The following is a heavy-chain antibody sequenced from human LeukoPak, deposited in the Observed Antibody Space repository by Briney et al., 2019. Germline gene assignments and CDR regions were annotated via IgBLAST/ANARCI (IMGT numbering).Heavy chain of an antibody. Sequence: GPSLTLSCAPSGFTFSGHWMSWVRQAPGKGMEWVANINQGGSDTYYVDSVKGRFTVSRDNANNLLYLQMNSLRGEGTAVYYCTRDRSRAEDDWGQGSMVTVCS. D-gene: IGHD1-14*01. CDR1: GFTFSGHW. CDR2: INQGGSDT. V-gene: IGHV3-7*01. J-gene: IGHJ4*02. CDR3: TRDRSRAEDD.